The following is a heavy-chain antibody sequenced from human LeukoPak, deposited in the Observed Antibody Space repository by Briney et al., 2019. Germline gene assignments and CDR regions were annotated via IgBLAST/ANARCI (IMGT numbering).Heavy chain of an antibody. CDR2: ISGTGDNT. CDR1: GFTFSSYS. D-gene: IGHD3-22*01. Sequence: GGSLRLSCAASGFTFSSYSMSWVRQAPGSGLEWVSTISGTGDNTYYADSVKGRFTISRDNSKNTLFLQMNSLRAEDTAVYYCARIDNSVYYYYDFWGQGTLVTVSS. CDR3: ARIDNSVYYYYDF. J-gene: IGHJ4*02. V-gene: IGHV3-23*01.